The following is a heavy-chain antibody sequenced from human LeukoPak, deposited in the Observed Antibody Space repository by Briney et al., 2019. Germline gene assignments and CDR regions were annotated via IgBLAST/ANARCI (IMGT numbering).Heavy chain of an antibody. V-gene: IGHV3-66*01. CDR2: IYSGGST. CDR1: GFTVSSNY. Sequence: PGGSLRLSCAASGFTVSSNYMTWVRQAPGKGLEWVSVIYSGGSTYYAGSVRGRFTISRDNSKNTLYLQMNSLRAEDTAVYYCASKSPLPRDYFDYWGQGTLLTVSS. CDR3: ASKSPLPRDYFDY. J-gene: IGHJ4*02.